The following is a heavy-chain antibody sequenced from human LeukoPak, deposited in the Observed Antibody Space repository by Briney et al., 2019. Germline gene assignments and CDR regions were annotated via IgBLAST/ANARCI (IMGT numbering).Heavy chain of an antibody. Sequence: GGSLRLSCAASGFTFSSYSMNWVRQAPGKGLEWVSYISSSSSTIYYADSVKGRFTISRDNAKNSLDLQMNSLRAEDTAVYYCARDLGKSGWSTFDYWGQGTLVTVSS. V-gene: IGHV3-48*01. CDR1: GFTFSSYS. D-gene: IGHD6-19*01. J-gene: IGHJ4*02. CDR3: ARDLGKSGWSTFDY. CDR2: ISSSSSTI.